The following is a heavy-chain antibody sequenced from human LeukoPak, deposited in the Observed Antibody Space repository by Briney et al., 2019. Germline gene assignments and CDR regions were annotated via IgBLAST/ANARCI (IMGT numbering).Heavy chain of an antibody. CDR2: ISSSSSYI. CDR3: ARSETGTTLGAFDI. D-gene: IGHD1-7*01. CDR1: GFPFNSYS. J-gene: IGHJ3*02. V-gene: IGHV3-21*01. Sequence: WGSLRLSCAASGFPFNSYSMKWVRQAPGKGLEWVPSISSSSSYIYYADSVKGRFTISRDNAKNSLYLQMNSLRAEDTAVYYCARSETGTTLGAFDIWGQGTMVTVSS.